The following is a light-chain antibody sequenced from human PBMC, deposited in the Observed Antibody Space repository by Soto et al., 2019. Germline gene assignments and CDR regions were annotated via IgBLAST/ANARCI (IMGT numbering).Light chain of an antibody. Sequence: DIQMTQSPSSLSASVGDRVTITCRASQGISNYLAWYQQKPGKVPKLLIYAASTLQSGVPSRFSGSGSGTDFTITISSLQPEDVATYYCQKYNSAPRGVTFGQGTRLEIK. CDR3: QKYNSAPRGVT. CDR2: AAS. J-gene: IGKJ5*01. V-gene: IGKV1-27*01. CDR1: QGISNY.